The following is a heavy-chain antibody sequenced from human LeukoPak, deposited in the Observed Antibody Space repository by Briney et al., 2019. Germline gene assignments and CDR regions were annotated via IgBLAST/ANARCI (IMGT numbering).Heavy chain of an antibody. Sequence: LGESLKISCMGSGYSFTSYWIGWVRQMPGKGLEWMGIIYPGDSDTRYSPSFQGQVTISADKSLSTAYLQWSSLKASDTALYNCARFYASGEYFDYWGQGTLVTVSS. V-gene: IGHV5-51*01. CDR3: ARFYASGEYFDY. D-gene: IGHD3-10*01. CDR2: IYPGDSDT. CDR1: GYSFTSYW. J-gene: IGHJ4*02.